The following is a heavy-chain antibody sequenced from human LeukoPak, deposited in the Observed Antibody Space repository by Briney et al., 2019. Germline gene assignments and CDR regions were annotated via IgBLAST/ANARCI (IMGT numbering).Heavy chain of an antibody. CDR1: GGSISSSSYY. J-gene: IGHJ4*02. D-gene: IGHD3-10*01. Sequence: SETLSLTCTVSGGSISSSSYYWGWIRQPPGKGLEWIGSIYYSGSTYYNPSLKSRVTISVDTSKNQFSLKLSSVTAADTAVYYCASPDYGSGSYSYWGQGTLVIVPS. CDR2: IYYSGST. CDR3: ASPDYGSGSYSY. V-gene: IGHV4-39*01.